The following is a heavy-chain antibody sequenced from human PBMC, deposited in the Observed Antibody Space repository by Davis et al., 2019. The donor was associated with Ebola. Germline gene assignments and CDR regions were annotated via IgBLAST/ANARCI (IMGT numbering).Heavy chain of an antibody. Sequence: PSETLSLTCAVYGGSFSGYYWSWIRQPPGKGLEWIGEINHSGSTNYNPSLKSRVTISVDTSKNQFSLKLSSVTAADTAVYYCARTRVGSYNYWGQGTLVTVSS. CDR1: GGSFSGYY. CDR3: ARTRVGSYNY. V-gene: IGHV4-34*01. CDR2: INHSGST. J-gene: IGHJ4*02. D-gene: IGHD1-26*01.